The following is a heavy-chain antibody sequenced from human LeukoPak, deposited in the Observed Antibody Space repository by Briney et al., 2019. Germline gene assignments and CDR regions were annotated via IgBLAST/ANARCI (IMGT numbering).Heavy chain of an antibody. J-gene: IGHJ5*02. CDR3: AASGGPINWFDP. CDR1: GGSFSGYY. V-gene: IGHV4-34*01. D-gene: IGHD3-10*01. Sequence: PSETLSLTCAVYGGSFSGYYWGWIRQPPGKGLQWMGEITHNGYTNYNPALKSRVTISIDTSKNEFSLKVSSVTAADMAIYYCAASGGPINWFDPWGQGTLVTVSS. CDR2: ITHNGYT.